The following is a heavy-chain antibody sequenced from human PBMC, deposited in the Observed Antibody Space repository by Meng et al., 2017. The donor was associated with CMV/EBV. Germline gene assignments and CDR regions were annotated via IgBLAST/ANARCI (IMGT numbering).Heavy chain of an antibody. D-gene: IGHD3-10*01. Sequence: SGYIFTGYYLHWVRQAPGQGLEWMGWINPNSGATYYAENFQGRITMTRDTSTSTVHMELMRLRSDDTAVYFCARERGVSSVWFGSWGQGTLVTVSS. V-gene: IGHV1-2*02. CDR2: INPNSGAT. J-gene: IGHJ5*01. CDR1: GYIFTGYY. CDR3: ARERGVSSVWFGS.